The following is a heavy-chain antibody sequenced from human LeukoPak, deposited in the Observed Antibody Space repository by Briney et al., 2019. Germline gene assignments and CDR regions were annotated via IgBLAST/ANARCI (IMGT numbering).Heavy chain of an antibody. V-gene: IGHV3-23*01. Sequence: GGSLRLSCAASGLTFSSYAMSWVRQAPGKGLEWVSAISGSGGSTYYADSVKGRFTISRDNSKNTLYLQMNSLRAEDTAVYYCAKEPSWIVLMANYGMDVWGQGTTVTVSS. CDR3: AKEPSWIVLMANYGMDV. J-gene: IGHJ6*02. CDR1: GLTFSSYA. CDR2: ISGSGGST. D-gene: IGHD2-8*01.